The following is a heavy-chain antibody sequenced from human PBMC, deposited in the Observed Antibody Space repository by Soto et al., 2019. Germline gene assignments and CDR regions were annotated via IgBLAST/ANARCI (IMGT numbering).Heavy chain of an antibody. D-gene: IGHD2-2*01. CDR2: ISSSGSTT. V-gene: IGHV3-48*03. CDR3: ARVPGPAFFDY. CDR1: GFTFSSYE. Sequence: GGSLRLSCAASGFTFSSYEMNWVRQAPGKGLEWVSCISSSGSTTHYADSVKGRFTISRDNAKHTLYLQMNSLRAEDTAVYYCARVPGPAFFDYWGQGTLVTVSS. J-gene: IGHJ4*02.